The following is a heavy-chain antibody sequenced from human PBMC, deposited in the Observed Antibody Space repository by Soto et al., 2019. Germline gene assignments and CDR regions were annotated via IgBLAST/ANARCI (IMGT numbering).Heavy chain of an antibody. CDR3: ASGEAGSEYYYGMDV. Sequence: GGSLRLSCATSGFTFSTSGMQWVRQAPGKGLEWVALIWYDGSNDYYADSVKGRFTISRDNSKNTLHLQMNSLRAEDTAVYYCASGEAGSEYYYGMDVWGQGTTVTVSS. CDR1: GFTFSTSG. V-gene: IGHV3-33*01. J-gene: IGHJ6*02. D-gene: IGHD2-21*01. CDR2: IWYDGSND.